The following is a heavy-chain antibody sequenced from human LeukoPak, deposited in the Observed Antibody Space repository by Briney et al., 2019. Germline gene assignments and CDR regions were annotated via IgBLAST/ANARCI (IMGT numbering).Heavy chain of an antibody. CDR2: IYSGGST. J-gene: IGHJ4*02. Sequence: PGGSLRLSCAAFGFTVSSNYMSWVRQAPGKGLEWVSVIYSGGSTYYADSVKGRFTISRDNSKNTLYLQMNSLRAEDTAVYYCARYRFLEWLAYFDYWGQGTLVTVSS. V-gene: IGHV3-53*01. D-gene: IGHD3-3*01. CDR3: ARYRFLEWLAYFDY. CDR1: GFTVSSNY.